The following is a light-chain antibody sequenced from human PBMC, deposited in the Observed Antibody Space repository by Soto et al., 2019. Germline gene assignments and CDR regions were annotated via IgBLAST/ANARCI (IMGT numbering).Light chain of an antibody. Sequence: IVMTQSPATLSVSPGERATLSCRASQSIHIRLAWYQQKPGQAPRLLIYGASTRAAGIPERFRGSGSGTEFTININSLKYDDFEVYYCKTYSEWPKWKFGQGKKVDIK. J-gene: IGKJ1*01. CDR1: QSIHIR. CDR3: KTYSEWPKWK. V-gene: IGKV3-15*01. CDR2: GAS.